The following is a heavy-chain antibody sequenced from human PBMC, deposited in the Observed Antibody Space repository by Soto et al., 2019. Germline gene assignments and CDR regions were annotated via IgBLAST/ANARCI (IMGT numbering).Heavy chain of an antibody. Sequence: GGSLRLSCAASGFTFSSYAMHWVRQAPGKGLEWVAVISYDGSNKYYADSVKGRFTISRDNSKNTLYLQMNSLRAEDTAVYYCARDGRGASKIGSFDYWGQGTTVTVSS. D-gene: IGHD1-26*01. V-gene: IGHV3-30-3*01. CDR2: ISYDGSNK. CDR3: ARDGRGASKIGSFDY. CDR1: GFTFSSYA. J-gene: IGHJ4*03.